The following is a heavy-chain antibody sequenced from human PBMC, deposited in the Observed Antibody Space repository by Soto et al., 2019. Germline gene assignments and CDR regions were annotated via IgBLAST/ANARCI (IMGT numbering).Heavy chain of an antibody. Sequence: EVQLLASGGGLVQPGGSLRLSCAASGFTFSNYAMTWVRQCPGKGLEWVSGISGSGGRSYYADYVKGRFTISRDNSKSTLYLPMNSLRAEDTAVYYCAKAYFVWSSVQPYYFDYWGQGTLVTVSS. CDR2: ISGSGGRS. CDR1: GFTFSNYA. J-gene: IGHJ4*02. D-gene: IGHD3-16*01. CDR3: AKAYFVWSSVQPYYFDY. V-gene: IGHV3-23*01.